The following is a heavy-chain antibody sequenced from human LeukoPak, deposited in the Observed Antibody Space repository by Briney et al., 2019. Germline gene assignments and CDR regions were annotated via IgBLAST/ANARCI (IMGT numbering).Heavy chain of an antibody. CDR1: GYTFTNYY. Sequence: ASVQVSCKASGYTFTNYYIHWVRQAPGQGLEWMGWINSNRGGTNYAQKFQGRVTMTRDTSISTAYMELRSVRSDDTAVYYCARDHGDDAFDIWGPGRMVTVSS. D-gene: IGHD3-3*01. CDR3: ARDHGDDAFDI. CDR2: INSNRGGT. V-gene: IGHV1-2*02. J-gene: IGHJ3*02.